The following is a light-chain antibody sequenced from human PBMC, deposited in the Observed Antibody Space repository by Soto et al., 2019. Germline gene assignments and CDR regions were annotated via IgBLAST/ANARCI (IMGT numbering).Light chain of an antibody. CDR1: SSDVGGYNY. V-gene: IGLV2-14*01. CDR3: NSYGSTSTRYV. CDR2: EVS. Sequence: QSVLTQPASVSGSPGQSITISRTGTSSDVGGYNYVSWYQQHPGKAPKLMIYEVSNRPSGVSNRFSGSKSGNTASLTISGLQAEDEADYFCNSYGSTSTRYVFGTGTKLTVL. J-gene: IGLJ1*01.